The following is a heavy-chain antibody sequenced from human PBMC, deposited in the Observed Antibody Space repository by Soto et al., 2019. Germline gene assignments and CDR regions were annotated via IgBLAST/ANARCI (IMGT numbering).Heavy chain of an antibody. J-gene: IGHJ4*02. V-gene: IGHV6-1*01. CDR2: TYCRSKWYN. CDR3: ARAILAPIQRAHYYLDF. Sequence: PSQTLSLTCAISGDSVSSNSAAWNWIRQSPSRGLEWLGRTYCRSKWYNDYPVSVKSRITINPDTSKNQFSLQLNSVTPEDTPLYYCARAILAPIQRAHYYLDFWGKGTLVTVSS. D-gene: IGHD2-2*02. CDR1: GDSVSSNSAA.